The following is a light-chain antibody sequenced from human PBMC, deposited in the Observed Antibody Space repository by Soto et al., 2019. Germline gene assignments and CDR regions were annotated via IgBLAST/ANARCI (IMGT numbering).Light chain of an antibody. V-gene: IGKV3-20*01. CDR1: QSVSSSY. CDR3: QQYDTSPWT. CDR2: SAS. J-gene: IGKJ1*01. Sequence: SVLTQSPGTLSLSPGERDNLCCRASQSVSSSYLAWYQQKPGQAPRLLIYSASSRATGIPDRFSGSGSGTDFTLTIYRLEPEDFAVYYCQQYDTSPWTFGQGTKVDI.